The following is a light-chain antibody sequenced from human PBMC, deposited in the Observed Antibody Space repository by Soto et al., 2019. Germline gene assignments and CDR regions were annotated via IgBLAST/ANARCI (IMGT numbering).Light chain of an antibody. J-gene: IGKJ5*01. CDR1: QSVSSY. CDR2: DAS. V-gene: IGKV3-11*01. CDR3: QQRSNWPPIT. Sequence: EFVLTQSPATLSLSPGERATLSCRASQSVSSYLAWYQQKPGQAPRLLIYDASNRATGIPARFSGTVSGTDFTLTINNLEPEDFAVYYGQQRSNWPPITFGQGTRLEIK.